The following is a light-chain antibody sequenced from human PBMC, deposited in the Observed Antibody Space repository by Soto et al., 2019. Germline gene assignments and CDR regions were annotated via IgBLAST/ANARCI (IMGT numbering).Light chain of an antibody. CDR3: SSSASTDTPMV. CDR2: DVS. J-gene: IGLJ2*01. V-gene: IGLV2-14*03. Sequence: QSALTQPASVSGSPGQSITISCTGTSSDVGGYNHVSWYQQHPGEAPKLMIYDVSSRPSGVSNRFSGSKAADTASLTISGLQADDEADYYCSSSASTDTPMVFGGGTKLTVL. CDR1: SSDVGGYNH.